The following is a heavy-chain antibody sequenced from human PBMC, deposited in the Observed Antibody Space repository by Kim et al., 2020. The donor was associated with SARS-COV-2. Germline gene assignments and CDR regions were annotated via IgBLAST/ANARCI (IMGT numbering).Heavy chain of an antibody. D-gene: IGHD5-18*01. CDR2: ISYDGSNK. CDR1: GFTFSSYG. CDR3: AKVPLELWLSGYFDY. J-gene: IGHJ4*02. V-gene: IGHV3-30*18. Sequence: GGSLRLSCAASGFTFSSYGMHWVRQAPGKGLEWVAVISYDGSNKYYADSVKGRFTISRDNSKNTLYLQMNSLRAEDTAVYYCAKVPLELWLSGYFDYWGQGTLVTVSS.